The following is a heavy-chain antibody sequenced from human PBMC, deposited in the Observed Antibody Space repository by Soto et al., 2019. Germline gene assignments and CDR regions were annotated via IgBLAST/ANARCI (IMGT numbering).Heavy chain of an antibody. CDR1: GFTFSRYA. D-gene: IGHD3-22*01. CDR3: ARGTYYYDSRGPLLGYFQH. J-gene: IGHJ1*01. CDR2: IWYDGSNK. Sequence: QVQLVESGGGVVQPGRSLRLSCAASGFTFSRYAMHWVRQAPGKGLEWVAVIWYDGSNKYYADSVKGRFTISRDNSKNTLYLQMNSLRAEDTAVYYCARGTYYYDSRGPLLGYFQHWGQGTLVTVSS. V-gene: IGHV3-33*08.